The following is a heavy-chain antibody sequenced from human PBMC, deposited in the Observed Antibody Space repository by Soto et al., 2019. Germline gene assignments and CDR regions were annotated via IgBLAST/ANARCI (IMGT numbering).Heavy chain of an antibody. CDR2: ISSSSSYT. V-gene: IGHV3-11*06. CDR3: ARVATTPRVFDH. J-gene: IGHJ4*02. CDR1: GFTFSDYY. D-gene: IGHD5-12*01. Sequence: SGGSLRLSCAASGFTFSDYYMTWIRQAPGKGLEWVSYISSSSSYTNYADSVRGRFTISRDNANNLLYLQMNSLRAEDTAVYYCARVATTPRVFDHWGQGTLVTVSS.